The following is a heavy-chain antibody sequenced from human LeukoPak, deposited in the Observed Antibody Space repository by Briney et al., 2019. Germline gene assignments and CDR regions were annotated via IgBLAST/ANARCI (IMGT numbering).Heavy chain of an antibody. CDR2: INHSGST. CDR3: AGGSIRYFDWLLLWWFDP. D-gene: IGHD3-9*01. CDR1: GGSFSGYY. Sequence: SETLSLTCAVYGGSFSGYYWSWIRQPPGKGLEXXXXINHSGSTNYNPSLKSRVTISVDTSKNQFSLKLSSVTAADTAVYYCAGGSIRYFDWLLLWWFDPWGQGTLVTVSS. J-gene: IGHJ5*02. V-gene: IGHV4-34*01.